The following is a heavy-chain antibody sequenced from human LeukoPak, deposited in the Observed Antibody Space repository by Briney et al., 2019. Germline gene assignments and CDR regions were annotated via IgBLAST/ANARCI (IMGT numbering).Heavy chain of an antibody. CDR1: GYSFTGYY. V-gene: IGHV1-18*04. J-gene: IGHJ4*02. Sequence: ASVKVSCKASGYSFTGYYMHWVRQAPGQGLEWMGWISAYNGNTNYAQKLQGRVTMTTDTSTSTAYMELRSLRSDDTAVYYCAREGVRCGSGIDYWGQGTLVTVSS. CDR3: AREGVRCGSGIDY. D-gene: IGHD3-10*01. CDR2: ISAYNGNT.